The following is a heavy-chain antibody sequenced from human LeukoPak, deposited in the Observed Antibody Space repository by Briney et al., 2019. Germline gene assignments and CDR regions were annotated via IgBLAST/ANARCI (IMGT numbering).Heavy chain of an antibody. Sequence: SQTLSLTWAVSGGSISSGGYSWSWIRQPPGKGLEGIGYIYHSGSTYYNPSLKSRVTISVDRSKNQFSLKLSSVTAADTAVYYCARVGGYSYGYYWFDPWGQGTLVTVSS. J-gene: IGHJ5*02. CDR1: GGSISSGGYS. V-gene: IGHV4-30-2*01. CDR2: IYHSGST. D-gene: IGHD5-18*01. CDR3: ARVGGYSYGYYWFDP.